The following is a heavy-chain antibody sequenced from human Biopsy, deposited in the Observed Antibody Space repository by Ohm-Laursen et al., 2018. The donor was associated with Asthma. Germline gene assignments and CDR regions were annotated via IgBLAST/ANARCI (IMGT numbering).Heavy chain of an antibody. CDR1: GYTFNSAG. Sequence: SSVNASCKTSGYTFNSAGITWARQAPGQGIEWMGWISVYNGNTKVAQKLQDRVTMITDTSTSTAYMELRSLRSDDTAVYFCARAVDYSHYYGIDVWGQGTTVTVS. J-gene: IGHJ6*02. D-gene: IGHD3-10*01. CDR2: ISVYNGNT. V-gene: IGHV1-18*01. CDR3: ARAVDYSHYYGIDV.